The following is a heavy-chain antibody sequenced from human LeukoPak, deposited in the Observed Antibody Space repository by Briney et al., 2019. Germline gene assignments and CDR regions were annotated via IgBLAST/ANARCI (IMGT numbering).Heavy chain of an antibody. Sequence: GRSLRLSCAGSGFTFNYFAIHWVRQAPGKGLEWVAVTSFDGTNKYYADSVRGRFTISRDNSNKTVYLQMNSLRADDTAVYYCARDPIYDSGSHSTSQGIDVWGQGTTVTVSS. D-gene: IGHD3-10*01. CDR1: GFTFNYFA. V-gene: IGHV3-30-3*01. J-gene: IGHJ6*01. CDR3: ARDPIYDSGSHSTSQGIDV. CDR2: TSFDGTNK.